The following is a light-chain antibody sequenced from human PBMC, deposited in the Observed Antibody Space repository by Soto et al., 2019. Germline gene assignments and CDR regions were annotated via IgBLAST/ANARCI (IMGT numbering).Light chain of an antibody. Sequence: EIVLTQSPATLSLSPREKETLSCRASESISTYLGWYQQKPGQAPRPLIYDASNRATGIPARFSGSGSGTEFTLTISSLEPEDSAVYFCQQRSSGVTFGQGTRLEIK. CDR1: ESISTY. CDR3: QQRSSGVT. V-gene: IGKV3-11*01. CDR2: DAS. J-gene: IGKJ5*01.